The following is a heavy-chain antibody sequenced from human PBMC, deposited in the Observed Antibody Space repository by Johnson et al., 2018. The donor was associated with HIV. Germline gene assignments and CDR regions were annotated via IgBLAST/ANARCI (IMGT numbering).Heavy chain of an antibody. CDR1: GFTFDNYG. J-gene: IGHJ3*02. CDR3: ARDNFGGMIVVRGGAFDI. CDR2: INWNGGST. D-gene: IGHD3-22*01. V-gene: IGHV3-20*04. Sequence: VQLVESGGGVVRPGGSLRLSCAASGFTFDNYGMNWVRQVPGKGLEWVSGINWNGGSTGYADSVKGRFTISRDNSKNTLYLQMTRLRAEDTAVYYCARDNFGGMIVVRGGAFDIWGQGTMVTVSS.